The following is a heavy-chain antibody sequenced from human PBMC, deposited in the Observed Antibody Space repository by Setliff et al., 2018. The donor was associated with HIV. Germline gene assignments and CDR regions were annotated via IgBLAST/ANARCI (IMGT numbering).Heavy chain of an antibody. V-gene: IGHV4-39*01. CDR2: IYYSGST. D-gene: IGHD3-22*01. CDR3: ARYRYYYDSSGYGRWFDP. CDR1: GGSISSSSYY. J-gene: IGHJ5*02. Sequence: PSETLSLTCTVSGGSISSSSYYWGWIRQPPGKGLGWIGNIYYSGSTYYNPSLKSRVTISVDTSENQFSLRLNSVTAADTAVYYCARYRYYYDSSGYGRWFDPWGQGTLVTVSS.